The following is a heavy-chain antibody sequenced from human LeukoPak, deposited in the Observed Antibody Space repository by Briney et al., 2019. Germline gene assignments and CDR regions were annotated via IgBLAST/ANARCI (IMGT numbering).Heavy chain of an antibody. V-gene: IGHV4-59*01. CDR2: IYYSGST. D-gene: IGHD5-24*01. CDR1: GASISSYY. J-gene: IGHJ4*02. Sequence: SETLSLTCTVSGASISSYYWSWIRQPPGQGLEWIGHIYYSGSTDYNPSLKSRVSISVDTSKNQFSLKVSSVTAANTAVYYCARSRDGYNLYYFDYWGQGTLVTVSS. CDR3: ARSRDGYNLYYFDY.